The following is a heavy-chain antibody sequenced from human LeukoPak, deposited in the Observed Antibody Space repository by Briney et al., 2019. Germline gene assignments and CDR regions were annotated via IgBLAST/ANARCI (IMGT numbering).Heavy chain of an antibody. CDR1: GFTFSSYG. V-gene: IGHV3-33*01. Sequence: PGRSLRLSCAASGFTFSSYGMHWVRQAPGKGLEWVAVIWYDGSNKYYADSVKGRFTISRDNSKNTLYLQMNSLRAEDTAVYYCARDITIFGVVVHPNFDYWGQGTLVTVPS. D-gene: IGHD3-3*01. J-gene: IGHJ4*02. CDR3: ARDITIFGVVVHPNFDY. CDR2: IWYDGSNK.